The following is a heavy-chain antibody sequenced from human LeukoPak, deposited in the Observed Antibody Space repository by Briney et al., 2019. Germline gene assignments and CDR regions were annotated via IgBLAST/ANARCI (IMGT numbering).Heavy chain of an antibody. V-gene: IGHV3-23*01. Sequence: GGSLRLSCAASEFTFSTYGMSWVRQAPGKGLEWVSAISGSGGSTYYADSVKGRFTISRDNSKNTLYLQMNSLRAEDTAVYYCAKDGGEYYDILTGYYPRLYYMDVWGKGTTVTISS. CDR1: EFTFSTYG. J-gene: IGHJ6*03. CDR3: AKDGGEYYDILTGYYPRLYYMDV. CDR2: ISGSGGST. D-gene: IGHD3-9*01.